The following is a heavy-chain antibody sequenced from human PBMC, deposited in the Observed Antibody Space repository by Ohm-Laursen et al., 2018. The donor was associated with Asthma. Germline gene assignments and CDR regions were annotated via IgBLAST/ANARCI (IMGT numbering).Heavy chain of an antibody. J-gene: IGHJ4*02. D-gene: IGHD6-19*01. CDR1: GFTFSSYA. V-gene: IGHV3-23*01. CDR3: AKDLSIIAVAGTLDY. Sequence: SLRLSCAASGFTFSSYAMSWVRQAPGKGLEWVSAIRGSGGSTYYADSVKGRFTISRDNSKNTLYLQMNSLRAEDTAVYYCAKDLSIIAVAGTLDYWGQGTLVTVSS. CDR2: IRGSGGST.